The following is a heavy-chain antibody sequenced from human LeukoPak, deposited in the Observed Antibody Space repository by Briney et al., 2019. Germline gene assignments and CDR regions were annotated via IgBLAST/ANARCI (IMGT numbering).Heavy chain of an antibody. CDR2: ISGSGGST. CDR1: GFTFSSYA. J-gene: IGHJ4*02. V-gene: IGHV3-23*01. CDR3: AKDQVAVAWRYYFDY. Sequence: GASLRIFCAASGFTFSSYAMSWVRQAPGKGLEWVSAISGSGGSTYYADSVKGRFTISRNNSKNTLYLQMNSLRAEDTAVYYCAKDQVAVAWRYYFDYWGQGTLVTVSS. D-gene: IGHD6-19*01.